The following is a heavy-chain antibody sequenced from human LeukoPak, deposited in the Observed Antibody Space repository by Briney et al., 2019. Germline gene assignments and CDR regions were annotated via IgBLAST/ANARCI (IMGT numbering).Heavy chain of an antibody. Sequence: ASVKVSCKASGYTVTSYYMHWVRQAPGQGQGWMGWINPNRGGTNYAQKFQGRVTMPRDTSISTAYMELSRLRSDDTAVYYCASSTMIVVVIGYWGQGTLVTVSS. J-gene: IGHJ4*02. CDR2: INPNRGGT. CDR3: ASSTMIVVVIGY. CDR1: GYTVTSYY. V-gene: IGHV1-2*02. D-gene: IGHD3-22*01.